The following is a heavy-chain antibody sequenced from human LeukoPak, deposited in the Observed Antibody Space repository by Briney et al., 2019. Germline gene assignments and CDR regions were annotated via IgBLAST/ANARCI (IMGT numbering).Heavy chain of an antibody. D-gene: IGHD6-19*01. CDR3: AKSPGIAVAGYFDY. CDR2: ISWNSGSI. Sequence: GRSLRVSCAASGFTFDDYAMHWVRQAPGKGLERVSGISWNSGSIGYADSVKGRFTISRDNAKNSLYLQMNSLRAEDTALYYCAKSPGIAVAGYFDYWGQGTLVTVSS. V-gene: IGHV3-9*01. CDR1: GFTFDDYA. J-gene: IGHJ4*02.